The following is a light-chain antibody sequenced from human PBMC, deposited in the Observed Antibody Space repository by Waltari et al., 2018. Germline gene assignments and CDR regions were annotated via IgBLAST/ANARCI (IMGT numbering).Light chain of an antibody. CDR3: GSYTSTFTWV. J-gene: IGLJ3*02. CDR2: DVT. V-gene: IGLV2-18*02. Sequence: QSALTQPPSVSGSPGQSVTITCTGTSSDIGIYNHVSWFQQPPGPAPTLLIYDVTYPPSGVPDRFSGSKSGNTASLTISGLQTEDESDYYCGSYTSTFTWVFGGGTKLTVL. CDR1: SSDIGIYNH.